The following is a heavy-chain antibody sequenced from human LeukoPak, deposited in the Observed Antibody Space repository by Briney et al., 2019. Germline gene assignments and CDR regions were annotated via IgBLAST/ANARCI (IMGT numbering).Heavy chain of an antibody. CDR3: AREPLYYDILTGYSPWDYYGMDV. CDR2: IWYDGSNK. J-gene: IGHJ6*04. V-gene: IGHV3-33*01. Sequence: GGPLRLSCAASGFTFSSYGMHWVRQAPGKGLEWVAVIWYDGSNKYYADSVKGRFTISRDNSKNTLYLQMNSLRAEDTAVYYCAREPLYYDILTGYSPWDYYGMDVWGKGTTVTVSS. CDR1: GFTFSSYG. D-gene: IGHD3-9*01.